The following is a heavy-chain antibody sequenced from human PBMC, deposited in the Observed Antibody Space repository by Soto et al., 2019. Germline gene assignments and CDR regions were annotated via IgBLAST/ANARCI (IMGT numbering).Heavy chain of an antibody. Sequence: GSLRLSCAASGFTFSSYAMSWVRQAPGKGLEWVSAISGSGGSTYYADSVKGRFTISRDNSKNTLYLQMNSLRAEDTAVYYCAGRDCSGGSCNSGIDYWGQGTLVTVSS. CDR2: ISGSGGST. CDR1: GFTFSSYA. J-gene: IGHJ4*02. D-gene: IGHD2-15*01. V-gene: IGHV3-23*01. CDR3: AGRDCSGGSCNSGIDY.